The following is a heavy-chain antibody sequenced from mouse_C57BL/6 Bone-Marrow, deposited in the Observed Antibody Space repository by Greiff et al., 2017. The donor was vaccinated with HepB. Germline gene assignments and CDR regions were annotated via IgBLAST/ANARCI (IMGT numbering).Heavy chain of an antibody. V-gene: IGHV1-62-2*01. Sequence: VQLQQSGAELVKPGASVKLSCKASGYTFTEYTIHWVKQRSGQGLEWIGWFYPGSGSIKYNEKLKDKATLTADKSSRTVYMGLSRLTSEDSSVFFFASRYDVAWFAYWGQGTLVTVSA. CDR3: ASRYDVAWFAY. CDR1: GYTFTEYT. J-gene: IGHJ3*01. D-gene: IGHD2-12*01. CDR2: FYPGSGSI.